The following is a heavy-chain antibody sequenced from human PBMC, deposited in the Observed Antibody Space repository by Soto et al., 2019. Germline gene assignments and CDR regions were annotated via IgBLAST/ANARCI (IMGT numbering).Heavy chain of an antibody. V-gene: IGHV3-23*01. D-gene: IGHD5-18*01. CDR3: AKDLGGGYSYGYSDDSSGYTNY. Sequence: HPGGSLRLSCAASGFTFSSYAMSWVRQAPGKGLEWVSAISGSGGSTYYADSVKGRFTISRDNSKDTLYLQMNSLRAEDTAVYYCAKDLGGGYSYGYSDDSSGYTNYWGQGTLVTVSS. J-gene: IGHJ4*02. CDR1: GFTFSSYA. CDR2: ISGSGGST.